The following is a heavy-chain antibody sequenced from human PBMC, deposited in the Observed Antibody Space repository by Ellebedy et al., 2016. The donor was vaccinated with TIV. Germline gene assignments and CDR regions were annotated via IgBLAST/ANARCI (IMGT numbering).Heavy chain of an antibody. CDR2: INQDGSEK. Sequence: GESLKISCAASGFTFTNHWMSWVRQAPGKGLEWVANINQDGSEKYYVDSVKGRFTISRDNAQRSLDLQMSSLRAEDTAVYYCAKCRGSEGWYFDYWGQGTLVTVSS. CDR1: GFTFTNHW. J-gene: IGHJ4*02. V-gene: IGHV3-7*03. D-gene: IGHD3-10*01. CDR3: AKCRGSEGWYFDY.